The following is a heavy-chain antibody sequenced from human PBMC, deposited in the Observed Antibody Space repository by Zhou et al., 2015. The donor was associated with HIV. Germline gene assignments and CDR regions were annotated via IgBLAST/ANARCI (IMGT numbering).Heavy chain of an antibody. J-gene: IGHJ4*02. CDR3: ARLVNYYDRRGEPDF. CDR2: IIPSFDTK. CDR1: RDTFNNYP. V-gene: IGHV1-69*12. Sequence: QVQVVQSGAEVKKPGSSVKVSCTGPRDTFNNYPISWVRQAPGQGLEWMGGIIPSFDTKNYAQKFLGRLTITADESTSTSYMELSGLRSEDTAIYFCARLVNYYDRRGEPDFWGQGTLVTVSS. D-gene: IGHD3-22*01.